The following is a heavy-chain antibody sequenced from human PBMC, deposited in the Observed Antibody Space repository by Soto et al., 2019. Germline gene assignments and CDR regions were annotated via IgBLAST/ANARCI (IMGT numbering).Heavy chain of an antibody. J-gene: IGHJ4*02. CDR3: TGEVASGY. D-gene: IGHD2-8*02. CDR2: ISRDGGTK. CDR1: GFTVSTYG. Sequence: QVQLVESGGGVVQPGRSLRLSCAVSGFTVSTYGMHWVRQAPGKGLEWVAVISRDGGTKYYADSVKCRFAISRDNSRNTLFLKMNSLRGDDVAVYYCTGEVASGYWGQGTLFTVSS. V-gene: IGHV3-30*03.